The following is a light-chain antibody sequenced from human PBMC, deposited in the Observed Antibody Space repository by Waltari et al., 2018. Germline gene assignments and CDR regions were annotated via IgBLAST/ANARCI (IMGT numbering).Light chain of an antibody. CDR2: EDN. V-gene: IGLV6-57*03. Sequence: NFMLTQPHSVSESPGKTVTISCTRSSGSIASHYMQWYQKRPGSAPTTVIYEDNRRPSGVPDRFSGSIDSSSNSASLTISGLKTEDEADYYCQSYDSGVIFGGGTKLTVL. J-gene: IGLJ2*01. CDR3: QSYDSGVI. CDR1: SGSIASHY.